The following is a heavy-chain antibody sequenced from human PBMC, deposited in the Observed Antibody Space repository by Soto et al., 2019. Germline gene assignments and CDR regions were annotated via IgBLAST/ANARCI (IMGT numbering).Heavy chain of an antibody. CDR1: GFTFSSYA. CDR3: AKEGYSDSSGYLVY. V-gene: IGHV3-23*01. CDR2: ISGSGGST. Sequence: PGGSLRLSCASSGFTFSSYAMSWVRQAPGKGLEWVSTISGSGGSTYYADSVKGRLTISRDNSKNTLYLQMNSLRAEDTAVYYCAKEGYSDSSGYLVYWGQGTLVTVSS. J-gene: IGHJ4*02. D-gene: IGHD3-22*01.